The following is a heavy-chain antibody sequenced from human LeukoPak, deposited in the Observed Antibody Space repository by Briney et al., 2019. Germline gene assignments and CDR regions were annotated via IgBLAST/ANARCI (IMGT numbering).Heavy chain of an antibody. CDR2: IYYSGST. D-gene: IGHD6-6*01. Sequence: PSETLSLTCTVSGGSISSYYWSWIRQPPGKGLEWIGYIYYSGSTNYNPSLKSRVTISVDTSKNQFSLKLSSVTAADTAVYYCARAPYSSSSFWYFDLWGRGTLVTVSS. J-gene: IGHJ2*01. CDR3: ARAPYSSSSFWYFDL. CDR1: GGSISSYY. V-gene: IGHV4-59*01.